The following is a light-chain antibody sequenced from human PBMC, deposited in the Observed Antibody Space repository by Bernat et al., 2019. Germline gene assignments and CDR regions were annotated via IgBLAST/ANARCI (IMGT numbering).Light chain of an antibody. J-gene: IGLJ1*01. V-gene: IGLV2-14*03. Sequence: QSALTQPASVSGSPGQSITISCTGTSSYVGAYNYVFWYQQHPDKAPKLMIYDVSNRPSGMSNRFFGSKSGYTASRTISGLQAEDGTDYYCTSYTTSNTVVFGTGTKGTVL. CDR2: DVS. CDR3: TSYTTSNTVV. CDR1: SSYVGAYNY.